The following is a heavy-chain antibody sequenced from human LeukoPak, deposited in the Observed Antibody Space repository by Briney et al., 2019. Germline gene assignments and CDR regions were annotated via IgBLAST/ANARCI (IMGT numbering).Heavy chain of an antibody. CDR2: IDYSGHT. V-gene: IGHV4-39*01. J-gene: IGHJ5*02. Sequence: SETLSLTCTVSGASISSSSRADYFFWGWIRQAPGKGLEWIGSIDYSGHTYYNPSLKTRATISVDTPKNQFSLSLRSVTAADTAVYYCARPLYNSWDRFDPWGQGTLITLS. CDR1: GASISSSSRADYFF. CDR3: ARPLYNSWDRFDP. D-gene: IGHD3-16*01.